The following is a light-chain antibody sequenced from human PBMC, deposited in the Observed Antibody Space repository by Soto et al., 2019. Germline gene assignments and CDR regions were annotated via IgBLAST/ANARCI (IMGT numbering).Light chain of an antibody. CDR3: QQSYSTPPS. CDR2: AAS. Sequence: DIQMTQSPSSLSASVGDRVTITCRASQSISSYLNWYQQKPGKAPKLLIYAASSLQSGVPSRFSGSGSGTDFTLNISSLQPEDFATYYCQQSYSTPPSFGQGNKLEIK. J-gene: IGKJ2*01. CDR1: QSISSY. V-gene: IGKV1-39*01.